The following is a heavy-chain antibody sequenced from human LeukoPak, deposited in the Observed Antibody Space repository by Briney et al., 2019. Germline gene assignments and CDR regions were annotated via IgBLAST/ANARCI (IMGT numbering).Heavy chain of an antibody. CDR1: GGSISSSNW. CDR3: ARHGGSSWTNYYFDY. V-gene: IGHV4-4*02. CDR2: IYHSGST. J-gene: IGHJ4*02. D-gene: IGHD6-13*01. Sequence: SGTLSLTCAVSGGSISSSNWWRWVRQPPGKGLGGIGEIYHSGSTNYNPSLKSRVTISVDTSKNQFSLKLSSVTAADTAVYYCARHGGSSWTNYYFDYWGQGTLVTVSS.